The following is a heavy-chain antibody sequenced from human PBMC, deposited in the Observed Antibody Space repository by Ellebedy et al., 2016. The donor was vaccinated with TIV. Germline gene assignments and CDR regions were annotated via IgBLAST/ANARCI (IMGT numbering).Heavy chain of an antibody. CDR1: GFTFGAFG. V-gene: IGHV3-49*03. J-gene: IGHJ4*02. CDR3: ARRKTTVVMFDY. Sequence: PGGSLRLSCSASGFTFGAFGMVWFRQAPGKGLEWLGFIRSKVYGGTADYAASVNGRFTISRDDSKGIAYLQMNSLKTEDTALYYCARRKTTVVMFDYWGQGTLVTVSS. CDR2: IRSKVYGGTA. D-gene: IGHD4-23*01.